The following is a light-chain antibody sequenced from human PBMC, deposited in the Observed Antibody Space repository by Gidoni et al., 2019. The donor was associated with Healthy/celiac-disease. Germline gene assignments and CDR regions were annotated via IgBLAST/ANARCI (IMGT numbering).Light chain of an antibody. CDR2: GAS. CDR1: QSVSSSY. Sequence: GSLSLSPGERATLSCRASQSVSSSYLAWYQQKPGQAPRLLIYGASSRATGIPDRFSGSGSGTDFTLTISRLGPEDFAVYYCQQYGSSRWTFGQGTKVEIK. J-gene: IGKJ1*01. CDR3: QQYGSSRWT. V-gene: IGKV3-20*01.